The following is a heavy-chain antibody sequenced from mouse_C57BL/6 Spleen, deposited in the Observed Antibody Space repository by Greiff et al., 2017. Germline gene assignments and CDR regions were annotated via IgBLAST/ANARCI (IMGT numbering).Heavy chain of an antibody. Sequence: EVKLEESGGGLVQPGGSMKLSCVASGFTFSNYWMNWVRQSPEKGLEWVAQIRLKSDNYATHYAESVKGRFTISRDDSKSSVYLQMNNLRAEDTGIYYCTGNDYGFDYWGQGTTLTVSS. D-gene: IGHD2-4*01. J-gene: IGHJ2*01. CDR1: GFTFSNYW. CDR3: TGNDYGFDY. V-gene: IGHV6-3*01. CDR2: IRLKSDNYAT.